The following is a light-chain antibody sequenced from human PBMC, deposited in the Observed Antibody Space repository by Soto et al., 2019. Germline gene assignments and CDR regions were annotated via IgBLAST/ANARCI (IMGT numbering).Light chain of an antibody. V-gene: IGKV3-20*01. Sequence: EIVLTQSPGTLSLTPGERATLSCRASQSISSGYVAWYQQKPGQAPRLLLYAASSRATGIADRFRGRGSGRDCTLSISRLEPEGFAVYDCHEEGSAGWTFGEGTKVDI. CDR3: HEEGSAGWT. CDR1: QSISSGY. J-gene: IGKJ1*01. CDR2: AAS.